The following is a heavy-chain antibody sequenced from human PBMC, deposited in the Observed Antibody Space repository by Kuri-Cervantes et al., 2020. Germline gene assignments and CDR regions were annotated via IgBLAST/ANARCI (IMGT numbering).Heavy chain of an antibody. J-gene: IGHJ4*02. CDR1: GLTFSIYT. CDR2: IGGSGDST. V-gene: IGHV3-23*01. Sequence: LSLTCAASGLTFSIYTMSWVRQAPGKGLHWVSAIGGSGDSTYYADSVKGRFIISRDNSKNTLYLQMNSLRVDDTAVYYCARGASSGGTYWGQGTLVTVSS. D-gene: IGHD2-15*01. CDR3: ARGASSGGTY.